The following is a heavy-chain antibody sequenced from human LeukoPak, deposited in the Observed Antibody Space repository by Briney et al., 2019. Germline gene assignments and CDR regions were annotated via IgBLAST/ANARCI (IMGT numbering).Heavy chain of an antibody. CDR1: GGSISSYY. V-gene: IGHV4-34*01. D-gene: IGHD6-19*01. J-gene: IGHJ4*02. CDR3: ARFRDSGWYDY. CDR2: INHSGST. Sequence: PSETLSLTCTVSGGSISSYYWSWIRQPPGKGLEWIGEINHSGSTNYNPSLKSRVTISVDTSKNQFSLKLSSVTAADTAVYYCARFRDSGWYDYWGQGTLVTVSS.